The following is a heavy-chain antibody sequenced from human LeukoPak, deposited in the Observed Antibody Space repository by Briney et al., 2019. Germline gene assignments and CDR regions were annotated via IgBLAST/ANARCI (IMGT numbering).Heavy chain of an antibody. CDR3: TTDPRGDYYDSSGYYRILDY. J-gene: IGHJ4*02. V-gene: IGHV3-15*01. Sequence: GGSLRLSCAASGFTFSNAWMSWVRQAPGKGLEWVGRIKSKTDGGTTDYAAPAKGRFTISRDDSKNTLYLQMNSLKTEDTAVYYCTTDPRGDYYDSSGYYRILDYWGQGTLVTVSS. CDR1: GFTFSNAW. D-gene: IGHD3-22*01. CDR2: IKSKTDGGTT.